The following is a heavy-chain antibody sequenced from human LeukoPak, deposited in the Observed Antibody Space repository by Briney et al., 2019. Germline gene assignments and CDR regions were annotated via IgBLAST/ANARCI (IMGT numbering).Heavy chain of an antibody. V-gene: IGHV3-48*01. CDR3: ARGGYSGNT. J-gene: IGHJ5*02. CDR2: ISSSSTTI. D-gene: IGHD5-12*01. CDR1: GFTFSSYS. Sequence: GGSLRLSCAASGFTFSSYSMHWVRKAPGKGLEWVSYISSSSTTIYYADSVKGRFPISRDNAKNSLYLQMNSLRADDTAVYYCARGGYSGNTWGQGTLVTVSS.